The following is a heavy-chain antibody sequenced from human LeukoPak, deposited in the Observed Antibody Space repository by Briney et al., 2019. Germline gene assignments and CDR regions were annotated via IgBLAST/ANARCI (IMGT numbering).Heavy chain of an antibody. D-gene: IGHD1-26*01. Sequence: GGSLRLSCAASGFTFSDYYMSWIRQAPGKGLEWVSYISSSGSTIYCADSVKGRFTISRDNAKNSLYLQMNSLRAEDTAVYYCARTSYLYWYFDLWGRGILVTVSS. CDR1: GFTFSDYY. J-gene: IGHJ2*01. CDR3: ARTSYLYWYFDL. V-gene: IGHV3-11*01. CDR2: ISSSGSTI.